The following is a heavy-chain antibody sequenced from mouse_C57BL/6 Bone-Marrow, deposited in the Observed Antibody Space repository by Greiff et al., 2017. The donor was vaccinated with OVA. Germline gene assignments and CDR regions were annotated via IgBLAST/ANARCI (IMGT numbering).Heavy chain of an antibody. CDR2: ISDGGSYT. V-gene: IGHV5-4*01. J-gene: IGHJ3*01. CDR1: GFTFSSYA. CDR3: ARDLAY. Sequence: EVHLVESGGGLVKPGGSLKLSCAASGFTFSSYAMSWVRQTPETRLEWVATISDGGSYTYYPDNVKGRFTISRDNATNNLYLQMSDLKAEDTSVYYCARDLAYWGQGTLVTVSA.